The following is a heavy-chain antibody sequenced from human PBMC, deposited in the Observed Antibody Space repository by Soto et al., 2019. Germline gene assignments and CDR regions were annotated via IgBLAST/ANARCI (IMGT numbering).Heavy chain of an antibody. Sequence: SETLSLTCAVYGGSFSGYYWSWIRQPPGKGLEWIGEINHSGSTNYNPSLKSRVTISVDTSKNQFSLKLSSVTAADTAVYYCARASLVTGGRIGFDYWGQGTLVTVSS. J-gene: IGHJ4*02. V-gene: IGHV4-34*01. CDR1: GGSFSGYY. D-gene: IGHD7-27*01. CDR3: ARASLVTGGRIGFDY. CDR2: INHSGST.